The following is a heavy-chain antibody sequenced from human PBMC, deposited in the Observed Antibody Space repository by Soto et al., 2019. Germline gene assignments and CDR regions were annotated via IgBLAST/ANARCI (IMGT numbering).Heavy chain of an antibody. CDR1: GFTFSRYW. CDR3: VRDDTRSNNDFWSGHYTTDAFDI. J-gene: IGHJ3*02. CDR2: IKQDGSEK. D-gene: IGHD3-3*01. V-gene: IGHV3-7*01. Sequence: EVQLVESGGGLVQPGGSLRLSCAASGFTFSRYWMSWVRQAPGKGLEWVANIKQDGSEKYYVESVKGRFTMSRDNTKNSLYLQMNSLRAEDTAVYYCVRDDTRSNNDFWSGHYTTDAFDIWGQGRMVTVSS.